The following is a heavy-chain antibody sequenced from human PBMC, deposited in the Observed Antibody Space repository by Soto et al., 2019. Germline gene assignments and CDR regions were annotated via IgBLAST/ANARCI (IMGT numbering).Heavy chain of an antibody. Sequence: QSGGSLRLSCQASGFNFRMYEMHWVRKAPGKGLEWVSYISSSGLTTYYADFAEGRFTISRDNAKDSLYLHLNSLRVGDTAVYYCARYGTRGDWWVLGTQVTVSS. J-gene: IGHJ5*01. D-gene: IGHD3-10*01. CDR2: ISSSGLTT. CDR1: GFNFRMYE. V-gene: IGHV3-48*03. CDR3: ARYGTRGDW.